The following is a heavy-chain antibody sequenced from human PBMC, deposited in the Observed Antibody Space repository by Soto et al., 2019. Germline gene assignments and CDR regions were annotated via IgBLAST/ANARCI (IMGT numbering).Heavy chain of an antibody. CDR3: AHLRTYYDILTGQDYFDY. Sequence: SGPTPVNPTQTLTLTCTFSGFSLSTSGVGVGWIRQPPGKALEWLALIYWDDDKRYSPSLKSRLTITKDTSKNQVVLTVTNMDPVDTATYYCAHLRTYYDILTGQDYFDYWGQATLVTVSS. J-gene: IGHJ4*02. V-gene: IGHV2-5*02. CDR1: GFSLSTSGVG. CDR2: IYWDDDK. D-gene: IGHD3-9*01.